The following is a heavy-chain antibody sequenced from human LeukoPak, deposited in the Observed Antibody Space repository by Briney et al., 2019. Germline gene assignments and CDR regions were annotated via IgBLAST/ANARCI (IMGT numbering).Heavy chain of an antibody. CDR1: GFNFSSYS. V-gene: IGHV3-48*04. CDR3: ASDYPFGGVRVDP. D-gene: IGHD3-16*01. J-gene: IGHJ5*02. CDR2: SSISSRTI. Sequence: PGGSLRLSCAASGFNFSSYSMSWVRQAPGKGLEWISYSSISSRTIYYADSVKGRFTISRDNAKNSLYLQMNSLRAEDTAVYYCASDYPFGGVRVDPWGQGTLVTVSS.